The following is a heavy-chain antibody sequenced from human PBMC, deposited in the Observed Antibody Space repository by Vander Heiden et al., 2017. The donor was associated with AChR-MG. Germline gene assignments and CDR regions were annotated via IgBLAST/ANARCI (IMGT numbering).Heavy chain of an antibody. D-gene: IGHD3-10*01. CDR1: GFTFSNAW. V-gene: IGHV3-15*01. J-gene: IGHJ6*02. Sequence: EVQLVESGGGLVKPGGSLRLSCAASGFTFSNAWRSWVRQAPGKGLEWVGRIKSKTDGGTTDYAAPVKGRFTISRDDSKNTLYLQMNSLKTEDTAVYYCTTDRRVPRYYYGSGSYYSYGMDVWGQGTTVTVSS. CDR3: TTDRRVPRYYYGSGSYYSYGMDV. CDR2: IKSKTDGGTT.